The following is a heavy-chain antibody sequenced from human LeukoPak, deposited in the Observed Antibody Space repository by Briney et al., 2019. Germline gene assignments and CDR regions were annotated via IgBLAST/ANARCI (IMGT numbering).Heavy chain of an antibody. CDR2: ISSSGSTI. CDR1: GFXFSSYE. D-gene: IGHD3-16*01. Sequence: GGSLRLSCAASGFXFSSYEINWVRQAPGKGLEWVSYISSSGSTIYYADSVKGRFTISRDNAKNSLYLQMNSLRAEDTAVYYCARGGGGYYFDYWGQGTLVTVSS. V-gene: IGHV3-48*03. CDR3: ARGGGGYYFDY. J-gene: IGHJ4*02.